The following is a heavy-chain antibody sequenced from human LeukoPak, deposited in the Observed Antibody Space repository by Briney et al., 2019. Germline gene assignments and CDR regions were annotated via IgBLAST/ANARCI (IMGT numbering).Heavy chain of an antibody. CDR3: AKSTVTTSWAHVRLDY. V-gene: IGHV3-23*01. CDR1: GFTFNNYG. J-gene: IGHJ4*02. CDR2: ISGGGVTT. D-gene: IGHD4-17*01. Sequence: GGSLRLSCAASGFTFNNYGMSWVRQAPGKGLEWVSAISGGGVTTYYADSVKGRFTISRDNSKNTLYLQMNSLRAEDTAVYYCAKSTVTTSWAHVRLDYWGQGTLVTVSS.